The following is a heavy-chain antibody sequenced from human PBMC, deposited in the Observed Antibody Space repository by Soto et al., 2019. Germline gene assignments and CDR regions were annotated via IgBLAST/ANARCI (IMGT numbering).Heavy chain of an antibody. CDR3: VKDREAHASSGYYYDSDY. Sequence: GGSLRLSCSASGFTFRNYAMHCVRQDPGKGLECVSSITNNGGITYCADSVKGRVTISRDNSKNTVYLQMRSLRTEDTALYYCVKDREAHASSGYYYDSDYRGQGIQGTVS. CDR1: GFTFRNYA. CDR2: ITNNGGIT. J-gene: IGHJ4*02. V-gene: IGHV3-64D*06. D-gene: IGHD3-22*01.